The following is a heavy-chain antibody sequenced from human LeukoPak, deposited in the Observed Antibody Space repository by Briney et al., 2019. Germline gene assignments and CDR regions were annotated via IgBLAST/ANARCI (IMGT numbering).Heavy chain of an antibody. V-gene: IGHV4-34*01. Sequence: PSETLSLTCAVYGESFSGYYWSWIRQPPGKGLEWIGEINHSGSTNYNPSLKSRVTISVDTSKNQFSLQLTSVTAADAAVYYCARGRCYNSFDYWGQGILVTVSS. J-gene: IGHJ4*02. CDR3: ARGRCYNSFDY. CDR1: GESFSGYY. CDR2: INHSGST. D-gene: IGHD3-10*01.